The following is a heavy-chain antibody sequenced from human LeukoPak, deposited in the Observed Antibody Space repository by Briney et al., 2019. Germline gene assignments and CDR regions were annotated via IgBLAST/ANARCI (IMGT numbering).Heavy chain of an antibody. Sequence: GSLRLSCAASGFTLSSYAMSWVRQPPGKGLEWIGDINQSASTNYNPSLKSRVTISIDTSKNKFSLKLTSVTAADTAVYYCAKRWRQWLPKDNWFDPWGQGTLVTVSS. D-gene: IGHD6-19*01. J-gene: IGHJ5*02. V-gene: IGHV4-34*08. CDR1: GFTLSSYA. CDR2: INQSAST. CDR3: AKRWRQWLPKDNWFDP.